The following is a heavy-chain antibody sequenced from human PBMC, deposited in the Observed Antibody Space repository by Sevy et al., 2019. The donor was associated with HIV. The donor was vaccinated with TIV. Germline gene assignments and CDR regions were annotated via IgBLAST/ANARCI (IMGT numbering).Heavy chain of an antibody. CDR2: IYGTAGVT. J-gene: IGHJ3*01. V-gene: IGHV3-23*01. CDR3: AGRRFDSSGSFDAFDV. Sequence: GGSLRLSCAASGLTFSSYAMNWVRQAPGKGLDWVSTIYGTAGVTYYTDSVNGRFTISRDNSKNTLFLQMNSLRAEATAVFNCAGRRFDSSGSFDAFDVWGQGTMVTVSS. CDR1: GLTFSSYA. D-gene: IGHD3-22*01.